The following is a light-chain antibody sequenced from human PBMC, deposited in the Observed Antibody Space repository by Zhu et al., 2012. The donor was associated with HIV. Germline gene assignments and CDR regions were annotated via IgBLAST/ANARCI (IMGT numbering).Light chain of an antibody. V-gene: IGKV3-11*01. CDR2: DAS. CDR3: QQYGTPPYT. Sequence: EIVLTQSPATLSLSPGERATLSCRASQSVSSYLAWYQQKPGQPPRLLIYDASNRATGIPARFSGSGSGTDFTLTISRVEPEDFAVYYCQQYGTPPYTFAQGTRVEMK. CDR1: QSVSSY. J-gene: IGKJ2*01.